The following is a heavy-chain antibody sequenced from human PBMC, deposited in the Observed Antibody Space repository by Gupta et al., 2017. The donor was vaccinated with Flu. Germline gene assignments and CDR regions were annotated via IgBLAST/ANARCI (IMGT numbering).Heavy chain of an antibody. J-gene: IGHJ4*02. Sequence: WVRQAPGKGLEWVSTISNRGSTTYYADSVKGRFTISRDNSKSTLFLQMNSLRVEDTAVYYCVKDTLGDQPDWGRGTLVTVSS. CDR3: VKDTLGDQPD. D-gene: IGHD4-17*01. CDR2: ISNRGSTT. V-gene: IGHV3-23*01.